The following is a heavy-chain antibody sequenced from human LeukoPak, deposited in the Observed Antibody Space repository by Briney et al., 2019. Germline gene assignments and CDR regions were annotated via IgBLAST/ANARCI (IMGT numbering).Heavy chain of an antibody. Sequence: PSETLSLTCTVSGGSISSYYWSWIRQPPGKGLEWIGYISYSGSTNFNPSLKSRVTISVDTSKNQFSLKLNAVTAADTAVYYCARKGLAAGLDYWGQGTLVTVSS. CDR1: GGSISSYY. CDR2: ISYSGST. D-gene: IGHD6-13*01. V-gene: IGHV4-59*08. CDR3: ARKGLAAGLDY. J-gene: IGHJ4*02.